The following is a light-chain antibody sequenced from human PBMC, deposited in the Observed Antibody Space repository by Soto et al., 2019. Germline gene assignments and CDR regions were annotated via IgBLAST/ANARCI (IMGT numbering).Light chain of an antibody. CDR1: SSKW. J-gene: IGKJ4*01. Sequence: DIQMTQSPSTLAASVGDTVTMTCRSSSKWLAWYQKKPGKAPKLLIYAASVLHSGVPARFSGSGSESGTEYTLTISSLQPEDSATYYCQQSYSPPLTFGGGTRVEIK. CDR3: QQSYSPPLT. V-gene: IGKV1-39*01. CDR2: AAS.